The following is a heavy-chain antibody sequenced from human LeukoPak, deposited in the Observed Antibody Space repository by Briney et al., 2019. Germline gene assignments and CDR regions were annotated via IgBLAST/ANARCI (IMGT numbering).Heavy chain of an antibody. CDR2: INHSGST. Sequence: SETLSLTCTVSGGSISSSSYYWGWIRQPPGKGLEWIGEINHSGSTNYNPSLKSRVTISVDTSKNQFSLKLSSVTAADTAVYYCARAYEYSSSSDAFDIWGQGTMVTVSS. V-gene: IGHV4-39*07. CDR1: GGSISSSSYY. CDR3: ARAYEYSSSSDAFDI. J-gene: IGHJ3*02. D-gene: IGHD6-6*01.